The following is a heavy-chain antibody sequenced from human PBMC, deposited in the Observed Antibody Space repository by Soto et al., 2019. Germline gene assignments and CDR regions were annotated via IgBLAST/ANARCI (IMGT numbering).Heavy chain of an antibody. CDR2: IDPSDSYV. D-gene: IGHD2-2*01. V-gene: IGHV5-10-1*01. Sequence: HGESLKISCQASVYSFTAYWITWVRQMPGKGLEWMATIDPSDSYVDYSPSFRGHVTFSVDRSITTVYLQWKSLKASDSAMYFCTRRASSSFYHFDFWGKGALVTDSS. CDR1: VYSFTAYW. J-gene: IGHJ4*02. CDR3: TRRASSSFYHFDF.